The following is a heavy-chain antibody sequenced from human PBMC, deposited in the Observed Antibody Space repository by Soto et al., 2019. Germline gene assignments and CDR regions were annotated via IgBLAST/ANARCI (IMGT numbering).Heavy chain of an antibody. V-gene: IGHV3-48*03. CDR2: ISPRGDNI. CDR3: AKGPYPNLRWPYSFGF. J-gene: IGHJ4*02. Sequence: SLRLSCVGTGFSLANFPMNWVRQTPGKGLEWISYISPRGDNIYYKGSVKGRFTISRDKARNSLYLQMNRLRDEDAAVYYRAKGPYPNLRWPYSFGFCGQAVPVTVSS. CDR1: GFSLANFP. D-gene: IGHD6-13*01.